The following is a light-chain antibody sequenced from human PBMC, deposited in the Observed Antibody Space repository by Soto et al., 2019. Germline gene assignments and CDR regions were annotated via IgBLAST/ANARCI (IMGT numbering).Light chain of an antibody. V-gene: IGKV1-5*01. CDR2: DAS. Sequence: DIQMTQSPSTLSASVGDRVTITCRASQSISSWLAWYQQKPGKAPKLLIYDASSLESGVPSRFSGSGSGTDFTLTISSLQPADFATYYCQQYNSYPYTFAQGTKLEIK. CDR1: QSISSW. CDR3: QQYNSYPYT. J-gene: IGKJ2*01.